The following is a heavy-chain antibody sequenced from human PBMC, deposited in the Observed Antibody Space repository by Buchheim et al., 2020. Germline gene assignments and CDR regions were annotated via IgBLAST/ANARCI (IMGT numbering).Heavy chain of an antibody. D-gene: IGHD5-12*01. CDR3: ARDLIFRGYDEYNWFDP. CDR1: GFTFSSYE. CDR2: ISSSGSTI. J-gene: IGHJ5*02. V-gene: IGHV3-48*03. Sequence: EVQLVESGGGLVQPGGSLRLSCAASGFTFSSYEMNWVRQAPGKGLEWVSHISSSGSTIYYADSVKGRFTISRDNAKNSLYLQMNSLRAEDTAVYYCARDLIFRGYDEYNWFDPWGQGTL.